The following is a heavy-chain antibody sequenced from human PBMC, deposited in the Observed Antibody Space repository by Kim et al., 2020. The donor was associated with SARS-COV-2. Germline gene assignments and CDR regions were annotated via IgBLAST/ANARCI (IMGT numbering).Heavy chain of an antibody. Sequence: SQTLSLTCAISGDSVSSNTAAWNWIRQSPSRGLEWLGRTLYRSKWYSEYAVSVKSRITINPDTSKNQYSLQLNSVTPEDTAVYYCIRDGESGDWYAYFQYWGQGTPVTVPS. V-gene: IGHV6-1*01. CDR1: GDSVSSNTAA. J-gene: IGHJ1*01. CDR3: IRDGESGDWYAYFQY. D-gene: IGHD5-12*01. CDR2: TLYRSKWYS.